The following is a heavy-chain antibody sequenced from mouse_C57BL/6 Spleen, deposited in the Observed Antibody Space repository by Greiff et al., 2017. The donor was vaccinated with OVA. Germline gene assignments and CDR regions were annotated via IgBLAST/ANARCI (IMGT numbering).Heavy chain of an antibody. D-gene: IGHD1-2*01. CDR1: GYTFTDYN. J-gene: IGHJ2*01. V-gene: IGHV1-22*01. CDR2: INPNNGGT. CDR3: ARWGVSHYPYLDY. Sequence: EVQLQQSGPELVKPGASVKLSCKASGYTFTDYNMHWVKQSHGKSLEWIGYINPNNGGTSYNQKFKGKATLTVNKSSSTAYMELRSLTSEESAVYYCARWGVSHYPYLDYWGQGTTLTVSS.